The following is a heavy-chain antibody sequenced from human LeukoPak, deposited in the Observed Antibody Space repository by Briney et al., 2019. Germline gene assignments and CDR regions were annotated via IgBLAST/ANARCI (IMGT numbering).Heavy chain of an antibody. CDR2: INHSGST. D-gene: IGHD3-10*02. Sequence: KPSETLSLTCAVYGGSFRGYYWSWIRQPPGKGLEWIGEINHSGSTNYNQSLKSRVTISVDTSKNQFSLKLSSVTAADTAVYYCARFCVRGVTWFDPWGQGTLVTVSS. CDR1: GGSFRGYY. J-gene: IGHJ5*02. V-gene: IGHV4-34*01. CDR3: ARFCVRGVTWFDP.